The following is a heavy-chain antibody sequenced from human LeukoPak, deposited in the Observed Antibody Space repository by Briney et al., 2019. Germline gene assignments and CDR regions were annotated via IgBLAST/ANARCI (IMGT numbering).Heavy chain of an antibody. V-gene: IGHV4-30-2*01. CDR1: GGSISSGGYY. D-gene: IGHD3-22*01. Sequence: SSQTLSLTCTVSGGSISSGGYYWSWIRQPPGKGLEWIGHIYYSGSTYHNPSLKSRVTISVDRSKNQFSLKLRSVTAADTAVYYCARDQIVVPYLAAFDIWGQGTMVTVSS. CDR2: IYYSGST. J-gene: IGHJ3*02. CDR3: ARDQIVVPYLAAFDI.